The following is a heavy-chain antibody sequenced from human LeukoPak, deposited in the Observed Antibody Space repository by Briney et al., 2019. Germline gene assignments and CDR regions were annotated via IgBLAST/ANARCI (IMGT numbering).Heavy chain of an antibody. CDR3: ARDRDTSGRQIDY. V-gene: IGHV3-48*01. J-gene: IGHJ4*02. CDR1: GFTFSSYS. Sequence: GGSLRLSCAASGFTFSSYSMNWVRQAPGKGLEWVSYISSSSSTIYYADSVKGRFTISRDNSKNTLYLQMDSLRAEDTAVYYCARDRDTSGRQIDYWGQGTLVTVSS. CDR2: ISSSSSTI. D-gene: IGHD6-25*01.